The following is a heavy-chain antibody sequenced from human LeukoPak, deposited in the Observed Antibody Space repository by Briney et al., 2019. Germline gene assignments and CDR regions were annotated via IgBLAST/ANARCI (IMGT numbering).Heavy chain of an antibody. D-gene: IGHD2-2*01. CDR2: INHSGSP. J-gene: IGHJ4*02. CDR1: GGPYSGHY. V-gene: IGHV4-34*01. Sequence: SDTLSLPCAVCGGPYSGHYWSWIRHPPGKGLEWSGDINHSGSPNYNPPLKSRVPISVDTYKNQFSLKLRSVTAADTAVYYCARGRYCSSTTCHSRVFLDYWGQGTLVTVSS. CDR3: ARGRYCSSTTCHSRVFLDY.